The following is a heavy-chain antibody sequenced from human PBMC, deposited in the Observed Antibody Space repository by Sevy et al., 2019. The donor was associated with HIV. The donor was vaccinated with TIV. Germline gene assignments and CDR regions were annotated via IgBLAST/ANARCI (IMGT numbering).Heavy chain of an antibody. J-gene: IGHJ6*02. Sequence: GGSLRLSCAASGFTFSNAWMSWVRQAPGKGLEWVGRIKSKTDGGTIDYAAPVKGRFTISRDDSKNTLYLQMNSLKTEDTAVYYCSRDPIIVLLVTDGMDVWGQGPRSPSP. CDR3: SRDPIIVLLVTDGMDV. CDR1: GFTFSNAW. D-gene: IGHD2-8*02. CDR2: IKSKTDGGTI. V-gene: IGHV3-15*01.